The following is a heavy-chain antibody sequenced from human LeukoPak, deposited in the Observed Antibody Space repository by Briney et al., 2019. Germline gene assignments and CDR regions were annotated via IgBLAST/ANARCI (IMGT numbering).Heavy chain of an antibody. J-gene: IGHJ3*02. CDR3: VRMARDAFDI. Sequence: PGGSLRLSCAASGFSFSSYSMNWVRQAPGKGLEWVSSITSNSDSIYYANSVRGRFTISRDNAKNSLYLQMNSLRAEDTAVYYCVRMARDAFDIWGQGTMVTVSS. V-gene: IGHV3-21*01. CDR1: GFSFSSYS. CDR2: ITSNSDSI. D-gene: IGHD5-24*01.